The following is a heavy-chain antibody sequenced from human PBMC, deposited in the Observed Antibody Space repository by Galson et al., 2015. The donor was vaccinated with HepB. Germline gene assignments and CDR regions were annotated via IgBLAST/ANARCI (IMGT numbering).Heavy chain of an antibody. D-gene: IGHD4-23*01. J-gene: IGHJ3*02. CDR2: IYSGGST. V-gene: IGHV3-66*01. CDR1: GFTVSSNY. Sequence: SLRLSCAASGFTVSSNYMSWVRQAPGKGLEWVSVIYSGGSTYYADSVKGRFTISRDNSKNTLYLQMNSLRAEDTAVYYCARVTTVVTWAEGAFDIWGQGTMVTVSS. CDR3: ARVTTVVTWAEGAFDI.